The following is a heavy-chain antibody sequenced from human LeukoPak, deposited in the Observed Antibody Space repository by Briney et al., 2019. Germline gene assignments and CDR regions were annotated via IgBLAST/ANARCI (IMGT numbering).Heavy chain of an antibody. J-gene: IGHJ4*02. CDR1: GFTFTSSA. CDR2: IVVGSGNT. CDR3: AAYCGGDCLNDY. Sequence: SVKVSCKASGFTFTSSATQWVRQARGQRLEWIGWIVVGSGNTNYAQKFQERVTITRDMSTSTAYMELSSLRSEDTAVYYCAAYCGGDCLNDYWGQGTLVTVSS. D-gene: IGHD2-21*01. V-gene: IGHV1-58*02.